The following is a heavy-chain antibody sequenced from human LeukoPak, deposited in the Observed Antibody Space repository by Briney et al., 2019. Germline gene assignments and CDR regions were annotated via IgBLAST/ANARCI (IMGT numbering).Heavy chain of an antibody. V-gene: IGHV3-48*02. D-gene: IGHD3-22*01. CDR2: ISGSSKVI. CDR1: GFXFSTYS. Sequence: GGSLRLSCAASGFXFSTYSINWVRQAPGKGLEWISYISGSSKVIYYADSVRGRFTISRDNAENLLYLQMNSLRDEDTAVYFCARDLDTSGYTFDFWGQGALVTVSS. CDR3: ARDLDTSGYTFDF. J-gene: IGHJ4*02.